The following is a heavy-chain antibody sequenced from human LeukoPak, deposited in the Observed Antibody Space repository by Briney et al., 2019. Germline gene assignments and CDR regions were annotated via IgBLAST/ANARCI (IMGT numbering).Heavy chain of an antibody. Sequence: GGALEISCQGSGYIFTSYWIGWVRQVPGKGVEGMGIIYPGDSDTRYSPSFQGQVTISADKSISPAYLQWSSLKASDTAMYYCARLEGQGGQQLVLSQHNWFDPWGQGTLVTVSS. D-gene: IGHD6-13*01. J-gene: IGHJ5*02. CDR1: GYIFTSYW. CDR3: ARLEGQGGQQLVLSQHNWFDP. V-gene: IGHV5-51*01. CDR2: IYPGDSDT.